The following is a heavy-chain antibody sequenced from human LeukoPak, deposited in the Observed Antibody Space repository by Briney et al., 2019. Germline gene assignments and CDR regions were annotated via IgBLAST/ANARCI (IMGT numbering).Heavy chain of an antibody. CDR3: ARSFCSSTSCLHYYYYYGMDV. D-gene: IGHD2-2*01. CDR1: GYTFTGYY. J-gene: IGHJ6*02. Sequence: ASVKVSCKASGYTFTGYYMHWVRQAPGQGLEWMGWINPNSGGTNYAQKFQGRVTMTRDTSISTAYMELSRLRSDDTAVYYCARSFCSSTSCLHYYYYYGMDVWGQGTTVTVSS. CDR2: INPNSGGT. V-gene: IGHV1-2*02.